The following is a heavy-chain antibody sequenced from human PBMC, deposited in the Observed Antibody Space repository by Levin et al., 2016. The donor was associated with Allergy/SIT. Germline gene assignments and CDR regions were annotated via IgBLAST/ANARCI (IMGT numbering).Heavy chain of an antibody. Sequence: SVKVSCKASGGTFSSYAISWVRQAPGQGLEWMGRIIPILGIANYAQKFQGRVTITADKSTSTAYMELSSLRSEDTAVYYCALGDGYNSPLGYWGQGTLVTVSS. CDR2: IIPILGIA. V-gene: IGHV1-69*04. D-gene: IGHD5-24*01. J-gene: IGHJ4*02. CDR1: GGTFSSYA. CDR3: ALGDGYNSPLGY.